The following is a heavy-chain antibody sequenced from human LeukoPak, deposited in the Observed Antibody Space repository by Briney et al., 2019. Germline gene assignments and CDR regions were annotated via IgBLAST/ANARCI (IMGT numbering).Heavy chain of an antibody. J-gene: IGHJ4*02. Sequence: TAGSLRLSCAASGFTFSSYAMHWVRQAPGKGLEFVSAISSNGGSTYYANSVKGRFTISRDNSKNTLFLQMGSLRAEDMAVYYCARGGSIAARPIDYWGQGTLVTVSS. CDR1: GFTFSSYA. CDR2: ISSNGGST. D-gene: IGHD6-6*01. V-gene: IGHV3-64*01. CDR3: ARGGSIAARPIDY.